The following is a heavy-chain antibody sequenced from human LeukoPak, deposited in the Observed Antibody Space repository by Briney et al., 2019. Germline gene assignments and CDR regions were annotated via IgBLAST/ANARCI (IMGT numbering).Heavy chain of an antibody. D-gene: IGHD6-19*01. CDR2: IYTSGST. CDR1: GGSISSGSYY. V-gene: IGHV4-61*02. J-gene: IGHJ4*02. Sequence: SETLSLTCTVSGGSISSGSYYWSWIRQPAGKGLEWIGRIYTSGSTNYNPSLKSRVTISVDTSKNQLSLKLSSVTAADTAVYYCARDRYSSGHYYFDYWGQGTLVTVSS. CDR3: ARDRYSSGHYYFDY.